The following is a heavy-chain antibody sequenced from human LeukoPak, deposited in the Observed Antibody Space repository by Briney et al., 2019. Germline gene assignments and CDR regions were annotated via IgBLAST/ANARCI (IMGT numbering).Heavy chain of an antibody. D-gene: IGHD6-19*01. J-gene: IGHJ6*02. CDR2: IYSGGTT. Sequence: PGGSLRLSCAASGFSVSSNYMNWVRQAPGKGLEWVSIIYSGGTTYYADSVKGRFTISRDNAKNSLYLQMNSLRAEDTALYYCAKDMDSSGWYYGMDVWGQGTTVTVSS. CDR1: GFSVSSNY. CDR3: AKDMDSSGWYYGMDV. V-gene: IGHV3-53*05.